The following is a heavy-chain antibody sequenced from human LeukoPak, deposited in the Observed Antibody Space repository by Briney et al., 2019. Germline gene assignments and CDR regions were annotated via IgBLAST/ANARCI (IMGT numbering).Heavy chain of an antibody. D-gene: IGHD3-3*01. CDR2: IIPIFGTA. J-gene: IGHJ4*02. CDR3: ARDSFNRGVTLYFWH. V-gene: IGHV1-69*05. CDR1: GYTFTNYG. Sequence: GASVKVSCKASGYTFTNYGITWVRQAPGQGLEWMGGIIPIFGTANYAQKFQGRVTITTDESTSTAYMELSSLRSEDTAVYYCARDSFNRGVTLYFWHWGQGTLVTVSS.